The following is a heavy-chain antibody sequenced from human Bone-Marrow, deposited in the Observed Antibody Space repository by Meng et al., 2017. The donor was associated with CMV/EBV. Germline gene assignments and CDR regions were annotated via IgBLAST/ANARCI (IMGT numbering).Heavy chain of an antibody. CDR1: GYTFTSYY. Sequence: ASVKVSCKASGYTFTSYYMHWVRQAPGQGLEWMGIINPSGGSTSYAQKFQGRVTMTRDTSTSTVYMELSSLRSEDTAVYYCARDRGTLENWNYELHYWGQGTLVTVSS. D-gene: IGHD1-7*01. J-gene: IGHJ4*02. CDR3: ARDRGTLENWNYELHY. V-gene: IGHV1-46*01. CDR2: INPSGGST.